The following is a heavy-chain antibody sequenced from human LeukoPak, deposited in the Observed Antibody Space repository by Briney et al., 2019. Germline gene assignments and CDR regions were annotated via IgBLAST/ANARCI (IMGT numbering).Heavy chain of an antibody. Sequence: SETLSLTCNVFGYSISTAYSWGWIRQPPGKGLEWIGSLYHGGSTNYNPSLKSRVTISVDTSKNQFSLKLSSVTAADTAVYYCAASGQTNKYYYYYMDVWGKGTTVTISS. D-gene: IGHD5-12*01. CDR1: GYSISTAYS. J-gene: IGHJ6*03. CDR2: LYHGGST. V-gene: IGHV4-38-2*02. CDR3: AASGQTNKYYYYYMDV.